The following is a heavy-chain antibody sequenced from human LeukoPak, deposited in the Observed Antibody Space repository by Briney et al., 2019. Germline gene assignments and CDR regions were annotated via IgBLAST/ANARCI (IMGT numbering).Heavy chain of an antibody. Sequence: SETLSLTCTVSGGSISSYYWSWIRQPPGKGLEWIGYIYYSGSTNYNPSLKSRVTISVDTSKNQFSLKLSSVTAADTAVYYCARGYYAQLPYYYYYMDVWGKGTTVTISS. CDR3: ARGYYAQLPYYYYYMDV. CDR2: IYYSGST. D-gene: IGHD3-22*01. CDR1: GGSISSYY. V-gene: IGHV4-59*01. J-gene: IGHJ6*03.